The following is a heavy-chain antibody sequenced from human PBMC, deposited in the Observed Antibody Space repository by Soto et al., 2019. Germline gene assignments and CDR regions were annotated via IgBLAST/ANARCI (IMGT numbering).Heavy chain of an antibody. J-gene: IGHJ3*02. Sequence: QVQLVESGGGVVQPGRSLRLSCAASGFTFSTYGMYWVRQAPGKGLEWVAVISDDGNSKYYADSVKGRFTISIDNSKNTVYLQMNSRRLEDTAVSCCAKDRTNGLEIWGPGPRFTVSS. CDR3: AKDRTNGLEI. CDR1: GFTFSTYG. CDR2: ISDDGNSK. V-gene: IGHV3-30*18.